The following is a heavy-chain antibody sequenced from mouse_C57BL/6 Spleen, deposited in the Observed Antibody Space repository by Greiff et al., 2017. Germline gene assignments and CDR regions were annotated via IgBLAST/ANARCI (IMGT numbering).Heavy chain of an antibody. CDR1: GYTFTNYW. CDR3: ARSSDWDLYYVDY. J-gene: IGHJ2*01. V-gene: IGHV1-63*01. CDR2: IYPGGGYT. Sequence: QVQLQQSGAELVRPGTSVKMSCKASGYTFTNYWIGWAKQRPGHGLEWIGDIYPGGGYTNYNEKFKGKATLTADKSSSTAYMQFSSLTSEDSAIYYCARSSDWDLYYVDYWGQGTTLTVSS. D-gene: IGHD4-1*01.